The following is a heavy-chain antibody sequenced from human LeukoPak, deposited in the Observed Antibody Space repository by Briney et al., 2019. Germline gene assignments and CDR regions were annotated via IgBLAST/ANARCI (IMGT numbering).Heavy chain of an antibody. Sequence: ASVTVSCKASGYSFTTYYIYWMRQAPGQGLEWMGIINPSVGGTSYAQKFQGRLTMTSDTSTRTLHMYLSSLSPEDTAVYYCARGGYYDSSYPPDYWGQGTLVTVSS. V-gene: IGHV1-46*01. CDR2: INPSVGGT. CDR1: GYSFTTYY. J-gene: IGHJ4*02. CDR3: ARGGYYDSSYPPDY. D-gene: IGHD3-22*01.